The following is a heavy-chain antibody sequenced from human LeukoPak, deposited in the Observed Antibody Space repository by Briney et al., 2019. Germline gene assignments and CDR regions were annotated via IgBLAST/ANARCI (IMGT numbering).Heavy chain of an antibody. V-gene: IGHV1-3*01. CDR2: INAGNGNT. CDR1: GYTFTSYG. Sequence: GASVKVSCKASGYTFTSYGLHWVRQAPGQRLEWMGWINAGNGNTKYSQKFQGRVTITRDTSASTAYMELSSLRSEDTAVYYCARDLIVGVTYYYGLDVWGQGPTVTVSS. J-gene: IGHJ6*02. CDR3: ARDLIVGVTYYYGLDV. D-gene: IGHD1-26*01.